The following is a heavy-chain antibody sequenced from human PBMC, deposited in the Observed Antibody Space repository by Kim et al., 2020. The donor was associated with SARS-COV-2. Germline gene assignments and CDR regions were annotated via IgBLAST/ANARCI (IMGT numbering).Heavy chain of an antibody. J-gene: IGHJ4*02. V-gene: IGHV3-21*04. D-gene: IGHD6-19*01. Sequence: GGSLRLSCAASGFTFSSYSMNWVRQAPGKGLEWVSSISSSSSYIYYADSVKGRFTISRDNAKNSLYLQMNSLRAEDTAVYYCARGLVAGHPPVDYWGQGTLVTVSS. CDR1: GFTFSSYS. CDR3: ARGLVAGHPPVDY. CDR2: ISSSSSYI.